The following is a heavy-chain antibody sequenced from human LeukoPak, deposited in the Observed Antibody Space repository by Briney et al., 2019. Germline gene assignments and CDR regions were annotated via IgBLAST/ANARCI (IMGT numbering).Heavy chain of an antibody. V-gene: IGHV1-46*01. D-gene: IGHD1-26*01. CDR1: GYTLTSYF. CDR2: INPSGGST. Sequence: ASVKLSCKTSGYTLTSYFIHWVRQAPGQGLEWMGVINPSGGSTSYAQRFQGRVTMTRDMSTSTVYMELRSLRSEDTAVYYCATQPRFASGGAFDLWGQGTMVTVSS. CDR3: ATQPRFASGGAFDL. J-gene: IGHJ3*01.